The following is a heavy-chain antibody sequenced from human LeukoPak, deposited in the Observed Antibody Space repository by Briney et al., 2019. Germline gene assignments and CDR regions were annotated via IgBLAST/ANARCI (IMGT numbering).Heavy chain of an antibody. CDR2: INPNSGGT. V-gene: IGHV1-2*02. J-gene: IGHJ3*02. Sequence: GASVKVSCKASGYTFTGYYMHWVRQAPGQGLEWMGWINPNSGGTNYAQKLQGRVTMTTDTSTSTAYMELRSLRSDDTAVYYCARGFSFWDAFDIWGQGTMVTVSS. D-gene: IGHD2/OR15-2a*01. CDR3: ARGFSFWDAFDI. CDR1: GYTFTGYY.